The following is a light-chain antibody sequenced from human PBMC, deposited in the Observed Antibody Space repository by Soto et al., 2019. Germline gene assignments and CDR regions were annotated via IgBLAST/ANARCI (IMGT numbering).Light chain of an antibody. CDR3: YQYFSTPLT. Sequence: DIVMTQSPDSLAVSLGDMATIRCKSSQSVLYSSNNKTHLAWYQQKPGQPPKLVIYWASTRESGVPDRFSGSGSGTDFTPTISSLQAEDVAVYYCYQYFSTPLTFGGGTKVDIK. CDR1: QSVLYSSNNKTH. CDR2: WAS. J-gene: IGKJ4*01. V-gene: IGKV4-1*01.